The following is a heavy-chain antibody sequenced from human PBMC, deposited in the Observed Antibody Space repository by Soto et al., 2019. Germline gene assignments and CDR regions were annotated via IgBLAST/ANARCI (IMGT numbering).Heavy chain of an antibody. CDR3: ARDATDGTYYDILTGYYEPQFFDY. Sequence: GGSLRLSCAASGFTFSSYGMHWVRQAPGKGLEWVAVIWYDGSNKYYADSVKGRFTISRDNSKNTLYLQMNSLRAEDTAVYYCARDATDGTYYDILTGYYEPQFFDYWGQGTLVTVSS. V-gene: IGHV3-33*01. J-gene: IGHJ4*02. CDR1: GFTFSSYG. CDR2: IWYDGSNK. D-gene: IGHD3-9*01.